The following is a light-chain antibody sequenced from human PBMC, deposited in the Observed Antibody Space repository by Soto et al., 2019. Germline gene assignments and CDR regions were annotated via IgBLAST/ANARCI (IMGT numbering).Light chain of an antibody. Sequence: DIQMTQSPSSLSASVGDRVTITCRASQSISSYLNWYQQKPGKAPKLLIYAASSLQSGVPSRFSCSGSGTDFTLTISSLQPEDFATYYCQQSSSTPRWFTFGPGTKVNIK. CDR3: QQSSSTPRWFT. CDR2: AAS. J-gene: IGKJ3*01. V-gene: IGKV1-39*01. CDR1: QSISSY.